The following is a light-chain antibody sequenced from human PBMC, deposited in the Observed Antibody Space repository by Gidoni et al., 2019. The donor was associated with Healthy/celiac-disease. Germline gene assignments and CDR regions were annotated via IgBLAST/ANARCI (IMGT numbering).Light chain of an antibody. Sequence: QSALTQPRSVSGSPGQSVTISCTGTSSDVGGYNYVSWYQQHTGKAPKLMIYDVSKRPSGVPDRFSGSKSGNTASLTISRLQAEDEADYYCCSYAGSYTFEVFGGGTKLTVL. CDR3: CSYAGSYTFEV. CDR1: SSDVGGYNY. V-gene: IGLV2-11*01. J-gene: IGLJ3*02. CDR2: DVS.